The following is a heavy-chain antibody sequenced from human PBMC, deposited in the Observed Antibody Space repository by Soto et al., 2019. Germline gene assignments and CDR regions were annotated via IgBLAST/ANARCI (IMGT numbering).Heavy chain of an antibody. CDR1: GGTFSSYA. CDR3: AGGRIAAAATNWFDP. D-gene: IGHD6-13*01. Sequence: QVQLVQSGAEVKKPGSSVKVSCKASGGTFSSYAISWVRQAPGQGLEWMGGIIPIFGTANYAQKFQGRVTINADESTSTASMGLSSLRSEDTAVYYCAGGRIAAAATNWFDPWGQGTLVTVSS. J-gene: IGHJ5*02. CDR2: IIPIFGTA. V-gene: IGHV1-69*12.